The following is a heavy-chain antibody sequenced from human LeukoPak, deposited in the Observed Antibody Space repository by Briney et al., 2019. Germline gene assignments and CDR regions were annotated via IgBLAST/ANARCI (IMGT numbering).Heavy chain of an antibody. CDR3: ARDMYYYDSSGYPIADY. CDR2: INWNGGST. D-gene: IGHD3-22*01. V-gene: IGHV3-20*04. CDR1: GFTFDDYG. Sequence: GGSLRLSCAASGFTFDDYGMSWVRQAPGKGLEWVSGINWNGGSTGYADSVKGRFTISRDNAKNSLYLQMNSLRAEDTALYYCARDMYYYDSSGYPIADYWGQGTLATVSS. J-gene: IGHJ4*02.